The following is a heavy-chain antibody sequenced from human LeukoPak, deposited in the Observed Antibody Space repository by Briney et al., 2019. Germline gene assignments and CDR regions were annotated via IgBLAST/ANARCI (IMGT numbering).Heavy chain of an antibody. D-gene: IGHD3-10*01. V-gene: IGHV4-34*01. CDR3: ARVSWGTMVRGVYYYYYMDV. CDR1: GGSFSGYY. J-gene: IGHJ6*03. Sequence: SETLSLTCAVYGGSFSGYYWSWIRQPPGRGLEWIGEINHSGSTNYNPSLKSRVTISVDTSKNQFSLKLSSVTAADTAVYYCARVSWGTMVRGVYYYYYMDVWGKGTTVTVSS. CDR2: INHSGST.